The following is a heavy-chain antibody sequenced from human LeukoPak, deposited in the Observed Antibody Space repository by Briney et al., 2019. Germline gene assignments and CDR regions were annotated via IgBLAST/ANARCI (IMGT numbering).Heavy chain of an antibody. D-gene: IGHD3-22*01. J-gene: IGHJ3*02. V-gene: IGHV4-34*01. CDR3: AMPQWLTDAFDI. CDR1: GGSFSGYY. Sequence: SETLSLTCAVYGGSFSGYYWSWIRQPPGKGLEWNGEINHSGSTNYNPSLKSRVTISVDTSKNQFSLKLSSVTAADTAVYYCAMPQWLTDAFDIWGQGTMVTVSS. CDR2: INHSGST.